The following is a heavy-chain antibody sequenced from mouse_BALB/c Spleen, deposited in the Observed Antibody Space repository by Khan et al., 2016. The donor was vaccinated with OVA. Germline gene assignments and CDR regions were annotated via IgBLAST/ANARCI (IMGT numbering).Heavy chain of an antibody. Sequence: QVQLKESGPGLVAPSQSLSITCTVSVFSLTSYGVSWVRQPPGKGLEWLGVIWGDGSTNYHSALISRLSISKDNSKSQVFLKLNSLQTDDTATYYCAKRLGRRYYAMDYWGQGTSVTVSS. CDR1: VFSLTSYG. CDR3: AKRLGRRYYAMDY. J-gene: IGHJ4*01. V-gene: IGHV2-3*01. D-gene: IGHD4-1*01. CDR2: IWGDGST.